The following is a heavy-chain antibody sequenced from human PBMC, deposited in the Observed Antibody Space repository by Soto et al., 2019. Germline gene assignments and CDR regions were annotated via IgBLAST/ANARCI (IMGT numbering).Heavy chain of an antibody. D-gene: IGHD3-22*01. CDR2: FDPEDGET. J-gene: IGHJ4*02. V-gene: IGHV1-24*01. Sequence: ASVKVSCKVSGYTLTELSMHWVRQAPGKGLEWMGGFDPEDGETIYAQKFQGRVTMTEDASTDTAYMELSSLRSEDTAVYYCAPYYYDSSGYYYGDYWGQGTLVTVSS. CDR1: GYTLTELS. CDR3: APYYYDSSGYYYGDY.